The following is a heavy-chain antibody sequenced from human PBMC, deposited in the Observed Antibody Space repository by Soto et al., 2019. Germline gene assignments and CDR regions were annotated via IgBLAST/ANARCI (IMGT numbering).Heavy chain of an antibody. CDR2: IFPGDSDT. Sequence: GESLKISCKGSGYNFANYWIGWVRQMPGKGLEWMGMIFPGDSDTKNSPSLQGQITMSVDKSDSSAYLQWRSLKASDTAMYYCAAGYTAGLDAFDIWGQGTMVTVSS. J-gene: IGHJ3*02. D-gene: IGHD6-13*01. CDR1: GYNFANYW. V-gene: IGHV5-51*01. CDR3: AAGYTAGLDAFDI.